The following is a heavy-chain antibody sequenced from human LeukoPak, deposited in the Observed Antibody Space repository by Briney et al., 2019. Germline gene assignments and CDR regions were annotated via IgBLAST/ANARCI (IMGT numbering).Heavy chain of an antibody. CDR2: ISGSGGST. CDR3: ARTSSGGSCYSAYYYYYYMDV. Sequence: GGTLRLSCAASGFTFSSYGMSWVRQAPGKGLEWVSAISGSGGSTYYADSVKGRFTISRDNAKNSLYLQMNSLRAEDTAVYYCARTSSGGSCYSAYYYYYYMDVWGKGTTVTVSS. D-gene: IGHD2-15*01. CDR1: GFTFSSYG. V-gene: IGHV3-23*01. J-gene: IGHJ6*03.